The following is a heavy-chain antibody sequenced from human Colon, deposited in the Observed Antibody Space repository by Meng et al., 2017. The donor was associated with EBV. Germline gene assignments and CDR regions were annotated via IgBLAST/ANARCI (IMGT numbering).Heavy chain of an antibody. D-gene: IGHD2-21*01. V-gene: IGHV4-30-4*01. Sequence: GRRPESVPVLVEPSQSLSLTCTFSVCSRSSGYYYWSWIRQPPGKGLEWIGYIHHSGSAYYNPSLKSRVSISVDTSKTQFSLNLNSMTAADTAVYYCASFDHIPRRNYFDYWGQGTLVTVSS. CDR3: ASFDHIPRRNYFDY. CDR2: IHHSGSA. CDR1: VCSRSSGYYY. J-gene: IGHJ4*02.